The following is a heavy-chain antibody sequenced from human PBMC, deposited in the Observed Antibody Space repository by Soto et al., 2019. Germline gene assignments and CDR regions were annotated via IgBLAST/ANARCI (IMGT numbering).Heavy chain of an antibody. CDR2: INAGNGNT. CDR3: ARGWSQT. Sequence: ASVKVSFKATGYTCTSYSMQWVRQAPGQRLEWMGWINAGNGNTKYSQKFQGRVTITRDTSASTAYMELSSLRSEDTAVYYCARGWSQTWGQGTLVTVSS. D-gene: IGHD6-13*01. CDR1: GYTCTSYS. V-gene: IGHV1-3*01. J-gene: IGHJ5*02.